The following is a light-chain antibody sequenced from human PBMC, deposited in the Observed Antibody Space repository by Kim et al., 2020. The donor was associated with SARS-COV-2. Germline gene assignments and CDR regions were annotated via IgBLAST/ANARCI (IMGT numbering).Light chain of an antibody. V-gene: IGKV1-33*01. Sequence: ASVGDRVTISCQATQDINNYLNWWQQRPGTAPKLLIYDVSNLEVGVPSRFSGSGSGTDFTFTINNLQPEDFATYYCQQYDSPPLTFGGGTKVDIK. CDR2: DVS. CDR1: QDINNY. J-gene: IGKJ4*01. CDR3: QQYDSPPLT.